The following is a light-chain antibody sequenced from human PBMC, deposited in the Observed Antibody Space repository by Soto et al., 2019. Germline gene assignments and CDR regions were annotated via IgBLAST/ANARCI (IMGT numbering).Light chain of an antibody. J-gene: IGKJ1*01. CDR2: AAS. Sequence: DIQMTQSPSSLSASVEDRVIITCRASQSISNHLNWYQQKPGKAPKLLIFAASSLQSGVPSRFSGSRSGPDFTLTISSLQPEDFATYYCQQSYSSPPTFGQWTKVEIK. CDR3: QQSYSSPPT. V-gene: IGKV1-39*01. CDR1: QSISNH.